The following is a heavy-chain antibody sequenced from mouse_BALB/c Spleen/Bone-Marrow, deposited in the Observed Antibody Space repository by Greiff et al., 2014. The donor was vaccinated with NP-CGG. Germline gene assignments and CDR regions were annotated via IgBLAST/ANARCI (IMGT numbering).Heavy chain of an antibody. Sequence: QVQLQQSGAELVKPGAPVKLSCKASGYTFTSYWMNWVKQRPGRGLEWLGRIDPSDSETHYNQKFKDKATLTVDKSSSTAYIQLSSLTSEDSAVYYCARSTGYYWYFDVWGAGTTVTVSS. CDR1: GYTFTSYW. CDR3: ARSTGYYWYFDV. D-gene: IGHD2-2*01. J-gene: IGHJ1*01. V-gene: IGHV1-69*02. CDR2: IDPSDSET.